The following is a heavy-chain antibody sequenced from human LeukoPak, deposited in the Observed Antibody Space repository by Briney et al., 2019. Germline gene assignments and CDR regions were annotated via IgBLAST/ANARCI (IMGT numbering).Heavy chain of an antibody. V-gene: IGHV3-7*01. CDR3: ARDQVSRIDY. Sequence: GGSLRLSCVGSGFIFSAYWMAWVRQAPGKGPEWVANINEDGGEERYVDSVRGRFTISRDNTKNSLSLQMNSLRDEDTAVYYCARDQVSRIDYWGQGTLVTVSS. J-gene: IGHJ4*02. CDR2: INEDGGEE. CDR1: GFIFSAYW.